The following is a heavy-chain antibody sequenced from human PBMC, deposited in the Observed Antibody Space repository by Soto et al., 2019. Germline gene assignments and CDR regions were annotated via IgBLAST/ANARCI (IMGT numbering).Heavy chain of an antibody. J-gene: IGHJ6*02. Sequence: QVQLVQSGAEVKKPGSSVKVSCKASGGTFSSYAISWVRQAPGQGLEWMGGIIPIFGTANYAQKFQGRVTITADESTSTAYMELSSLRSEDTAVYYCARGAGSSPAPICYYGMDVWGQGTTVTVSS. CDR3: ARGAGSSPAPICYYGMDV. CDR2: IIPIFGTA. V-gene: IGHV1-69*01. D-gene: IGHD6-13*01. CDR1: GGTFSSYA.